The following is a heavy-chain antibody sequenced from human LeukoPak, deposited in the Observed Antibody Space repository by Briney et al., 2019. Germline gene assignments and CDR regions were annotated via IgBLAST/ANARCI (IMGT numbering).Heavy chain of an antibody. Sequence: ASVKVSCKVFGYALIDLSMHWVRQVPGKGLEWMGGLHPGNGETIYAQNFQGRVTMTEDTSTDTAYMELSSLRSEDTAVYYCARACSSTSCYYIGSPTVWFDPWGQGTLVTVSS. J-gene: IGHJ5*02. V-gene: IGHV1-24*01. CDR1: GYALIDLS. CDR2: LHPGNGET. CDR3: ARACSSTSCYYIGSPTVWFDP. D-gene: IGHD2-2*01.